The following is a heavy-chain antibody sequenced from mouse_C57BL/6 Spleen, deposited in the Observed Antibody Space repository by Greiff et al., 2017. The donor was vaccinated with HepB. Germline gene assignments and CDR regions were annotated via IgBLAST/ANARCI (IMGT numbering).Heavy chain of an antibody. CDR2: IHPNSGST. D-gene: IGHD2-3*01. CDR1: GYTFTSYW. V-gene: IGHV1-64*01. J-gene: IGHJ1*03. CDR3: ARRSYDGYFDWYFDV. Sequence: QVQLQQSGAELVKPGASVKLSCKASGYTFTSYWMHWVKQRPGQGLEWIGMIHPNSGSTNYNEKFKSKATLTVDKSSSTAYMQLSSLTSEDSAVYCCARRSYDGYFDWYFDVWGTGTTVTVSS.